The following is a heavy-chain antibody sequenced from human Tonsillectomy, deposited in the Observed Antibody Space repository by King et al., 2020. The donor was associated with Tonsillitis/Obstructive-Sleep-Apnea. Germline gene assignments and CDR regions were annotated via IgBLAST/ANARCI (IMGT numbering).Heavy chain of an antibody. CDR2: IYPGDSDT. CDR3: ARQKVVATIRYYFDY. D-gene: IGHD5-12*01. Sequence: VQLVESGAEVKKPGESLKISCKGSGYSFTSYWIGWVRQMPGKGLEWMGIIYPGDSDTRYSPSFQGQVTISADKSISTAYLQWSSLKASDSAMYYCARQKVVATIRYYFDYWGQGTLVTVSS. CDR1: GYSFTSYW. J-gene: IGHJ4*02. V-gene: IGHV5-51*01.